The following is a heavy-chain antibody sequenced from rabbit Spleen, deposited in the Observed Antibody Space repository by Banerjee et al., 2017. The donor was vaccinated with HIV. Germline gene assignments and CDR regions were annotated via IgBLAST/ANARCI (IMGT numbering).Heavy chain of an antibody. Sequence: QEQLEESGGGLVQPEGSLTLTCTASGFSFVSSYMCWVRQAPGKGLEWIGCISTSANTYYASWVNGRFTISKTSSTTVTLQMTSLTAADTATYFCAKDLPSNGGYFDLNLWGQGTLVTVS. J-gene: IGHJ4*01. CDR1: GFSFVSSY. CDR2: ISTSANT. D-gene: IGHD1-1*01. CDR3: AKDLPSNGGYFDLNL. V-gene: IGHV1S45*01.